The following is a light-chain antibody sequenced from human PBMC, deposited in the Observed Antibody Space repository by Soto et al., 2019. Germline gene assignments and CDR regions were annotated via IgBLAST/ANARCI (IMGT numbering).Light chain of an antibody. CDR3: QAYDYSLTASV. CDR1: SSNLGAGYD. V-gene: IGLV1-40*01. Sequence: QAVVTQPPSVSGAPGQRVTLSCTGNSSNLGAGYDVHWYQQLPGAAPKLVMFGNRNRPSGVPERFSGSKSGTSASLAITGLQAEDEADYYCQAYDYSLTASVFGGGTKLTVL. CDR2: GNR. J-gene: IGLJ3*02.